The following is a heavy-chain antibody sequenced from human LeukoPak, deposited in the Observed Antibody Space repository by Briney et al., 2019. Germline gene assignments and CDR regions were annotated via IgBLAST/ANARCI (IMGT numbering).Heavy chain of an antibody. CDR2: IYSGGIT. J-gene: IGHJ3*02. CDR1: GFPVSSSY. CDR3: ARDGPGPDSSRWHGGAFDI. D-gene: IGHD6-13*01. V-gene: IGHV3-53*01. Sequence: HPGGSLRLSCAASGFPVSSSYVSWVRQAPGKGLEWVSVIYSGGITYYADSVKGRFTFSRDNSKNTLYLQMNSLRVGDTAVYYCARDGPGPDSSRWHGGAFDIRGQGTMVTVSS.